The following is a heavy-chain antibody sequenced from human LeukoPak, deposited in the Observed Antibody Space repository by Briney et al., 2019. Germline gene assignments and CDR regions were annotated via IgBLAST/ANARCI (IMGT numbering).Heavy chain of an antibody. CDR3: AIVFTPGRFNY. V-gene: IGHV1-46*01. Sequence: ASVKVSCKASGYSFTSYYMHWVRQAPGQGLEWMGIINPSGGSASYAQKFQGRVTMTSDTSTSTVYMEVSSLRSEDTAVYYCAIVFTPGRFNYWGQGTLVTVSS. CDR2: INPSGGSA. CDR1: GYSFTSYY. J-gene: IGHJ4*02.